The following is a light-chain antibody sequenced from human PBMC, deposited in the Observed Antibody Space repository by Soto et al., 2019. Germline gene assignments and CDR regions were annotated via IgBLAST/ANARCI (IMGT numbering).Light chain of an antibody. J-gene: IGLJ3*02. CDR1: SSDVGRYDY. V-gene: IGLV2-23*01. Sequence: QSALIQPPSVSGSPGQSVTMSCTGTSSDVGRYDYVSWYQHHPGKVPKLLIYEATKRPSGVSDRFSGSKSDNTASLTISGLQAEDEADYYCCSYVGNSLWLFGGGTKLTVL. CDR3: CSYVGNSLWL. CDR2: EAT.